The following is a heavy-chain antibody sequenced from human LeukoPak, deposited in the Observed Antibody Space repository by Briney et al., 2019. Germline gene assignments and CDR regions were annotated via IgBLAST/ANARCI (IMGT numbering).Heavy chain of an antibody. CDR1: GYSVYG. CDR2: IWYDESNK. D-gene: IGHD6-13*01. J-gene: IGHJ4*02. Sequence: GGSLSLFCAASGYSVYGMHWVRQAPGKGLEWVAVIWYDESNKYYADSVKGRFTISRDNSRNTLYLQMNSLRAEDTAVYYCARDGFSSSWYGHALDYWGRGTPVTVSS. CDR3: ARDGFSSSWYGHALDY. V-gene: IGHV3-33*01.